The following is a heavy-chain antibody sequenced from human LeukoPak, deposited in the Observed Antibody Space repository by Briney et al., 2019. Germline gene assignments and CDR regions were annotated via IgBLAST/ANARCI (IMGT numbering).Heavy chain of an antibody. CDR1: GGSISSGDYY. Sequence: SETLSLTCTVSGGSISSGDYYWSWIRQPPGKGLGWIGYIYYSGSTYYNPSLKSRVTISVDTSKNQFSLKLSSVTAADTAVYYCARVGYYYGSGGYYYYGMDVWGQGTTVTVSS. V-gene: IGHV4-30-4*01. D-gene: IGHD3-10*01. CDR2: IYYSGST. J-gene: IGHJ6*02. CDR3: ARVGYYYGSGGYYYYGMDV.